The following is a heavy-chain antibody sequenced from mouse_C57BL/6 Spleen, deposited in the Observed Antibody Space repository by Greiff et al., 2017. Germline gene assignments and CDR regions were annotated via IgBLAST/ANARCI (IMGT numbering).Heavy chain of an antibody. J-gene: IGHJ4*01. CDR3: ARYGITTVVAYYYAMDY. CDR1: GYAFSSSW. Sequence: QVQLQQSGPELVKPGASVKISCKASGYAFSSSWMNWVKQRPGKGLEWIGRIYPGDGDTNYNGTFKGKATLTADKSSSTAYMQLSSLTSEDSAVYFCARYGITTVVAYYYAMDYWGQGTSVTVSS. V-gene: IGHV1-82*01. CDR2: IYPGDGDT. D-gene: IGHD1-1*01.